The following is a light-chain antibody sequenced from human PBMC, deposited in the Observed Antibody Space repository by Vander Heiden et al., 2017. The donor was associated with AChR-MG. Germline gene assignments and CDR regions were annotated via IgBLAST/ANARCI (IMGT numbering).Light chain of an antibody. V-gene: IGLV1-44*01. CDR3: AAWDDSLNGWV. CDR2: SNN. Sequence: QSVLTQPPSASGPPGQRVTISCSGSSSHIGSNTVNWYHQLPGTAPNLLIYSNNQRPSGVPDRFSGSKSGTSASLAISGLQSEDEADYYCAAWDDSLNGWVFGGGTKLTVL. J-gene: IGLJ3*02. CDR1: SSHIGSNT.